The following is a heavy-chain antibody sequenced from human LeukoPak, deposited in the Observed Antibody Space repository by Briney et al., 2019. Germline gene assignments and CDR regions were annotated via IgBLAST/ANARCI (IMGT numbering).Heavy chain of an antibody. V-gene: IGHV3-30*04. CDR3: ARDRLGSFDY. CDR1: GFTFSSYA. CDR2: ISYDGSNK. Sequence: PGGSLRLSCAASGFTFSSYAMHWVRQAPGKGLEWVAVISYDGSNKYYADSVKGRFTISRDNSKNTLYLQMNSLRAEDTAVYYCARDRLGSFDYWGQGTLVTVSS. D-gene: IGHD3-16*01. J-gene: IGHJ4*02.